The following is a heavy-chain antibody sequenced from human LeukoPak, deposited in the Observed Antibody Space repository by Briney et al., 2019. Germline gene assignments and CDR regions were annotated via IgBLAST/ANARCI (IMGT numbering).Heavy chain of an antibody. D-gene: IGHD6-13*01. Sequence: GGSLRVSCAASGFTVSRNYMSWVRQAPGKGLECVPVIYSGGSTYYADSVKGRFTISRDNSKNTLYLQMNSLRDEDTAVYYCARGAGSSWYLYYGMDVWGQGTTVTVSS. V-gene: IGHV3-66*01. CDR1: GFTVSRNY. CDR2: IYSGGST. CDR3: ARGAGSSWYLYYGMDV. J-gene: IGHJ6*02.